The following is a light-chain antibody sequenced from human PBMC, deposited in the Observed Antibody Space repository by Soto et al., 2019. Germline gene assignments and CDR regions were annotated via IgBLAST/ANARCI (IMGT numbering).Light chain of an antibody. Sequence: IVMTQSPANLSVSPGERATLSCRASQSVRTTLAWYQQSPGQAPRLLIYGASTRATGIPARLSGGGSETEFTLTISSLQSEAFAVYYCQQYDVWPWTFGQGTKVEIK. V-gene: IGKV3-15*01. CDR2: GAS. CDR1: QSVRTT. CDR3: QQYDVWPWT. J-gene: IGKJ1*01.